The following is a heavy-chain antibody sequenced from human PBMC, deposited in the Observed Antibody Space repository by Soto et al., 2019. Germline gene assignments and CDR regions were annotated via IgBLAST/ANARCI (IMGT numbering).Heavy chain of an antibody. V-gene: IGHV4-59*01. D-gene: IGHD2-15*01. CDR1: AGSISTYY. Sequence: QVQLQESGPGLVKPSETLSLTCTVSAGSISTYYWSWIRQPPGKGLEWIGYIYYSGSTNYNPSLTGRVTISVDTSQNQFSLKVSSVTSAAKAVYSCARVRGYCSGGSCCAYYGMAVWGQGTTVTVSS. CDR3: ARVRGYCSGGSCCAYYGMAV. CDR2: IYYSGST. J-gene: IGHJ6*02.